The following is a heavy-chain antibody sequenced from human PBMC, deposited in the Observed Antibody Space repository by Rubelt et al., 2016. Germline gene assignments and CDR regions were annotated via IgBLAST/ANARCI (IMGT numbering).Heavy chain of an antibody. J-gene: IGHJ5*02. CDR3: ARANVYYYGSGSHVWFDP. CDR1: GFTFSSYG. CDR2: IWYDGSNK. D-gene: IGHD3-10*01. V-gene: IGHV3-33*01. Sequence: QVQLVESGGGVVQPGRSLRLSCAASGFTFSSYGMHWVRQAPGKGLEWVAVIWYDGSNKYYADSVKGRFTISRENSKNTLYLQMNSLRAEDTAVYYCARANVYYYGSGSHVWFDPWGQGTLVTVSS.